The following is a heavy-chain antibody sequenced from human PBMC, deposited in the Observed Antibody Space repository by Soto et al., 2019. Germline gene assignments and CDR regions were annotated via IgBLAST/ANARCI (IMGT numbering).Heavy chain of an antibody. CDR3: AKDHRIWGRLVEYMDV. J-gene: IGHJ6*02. D-gene: IGHD3-10*01. V-gene: IGHV3-23*01. CDR1: GFTFSSYA. CDR2: ISGSGVST. Sequence: EVQLLESGGGLVQPGGSLRLSCAASGFTFSSYALGWVRQAPGRGLECVSAISGSGVSTFYADSVKGRFTISRDTSKNTLYLQMNTLTAEDTAVYYCAKDHRIWGRLVEYMDVLGQGTTVTVSS.